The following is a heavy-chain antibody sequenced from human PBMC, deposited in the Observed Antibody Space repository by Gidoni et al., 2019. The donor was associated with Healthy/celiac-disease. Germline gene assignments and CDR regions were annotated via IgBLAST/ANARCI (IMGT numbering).Heavy chain of an antibody. V-gene: IGHV1-69*01. CDR3: ARDLPRGYDILTTGAFDI. CDR2: IIPIVGTA. D-gene: IGHD3-9*01. CDR1: GGTFRSYA. Sequence: QVQLVQSGAEVKKPGSSVKVSCKASGGTFRSYAISWVRQAPGQGLEWMGGIIPIVGTANYAQKFQGRVTITADESTSTAYMELSSLRSEDTAVYYCARDLPRGYDILTTGAFDIWGQGTMVTVSS. J-gene: IGHJ3*02.